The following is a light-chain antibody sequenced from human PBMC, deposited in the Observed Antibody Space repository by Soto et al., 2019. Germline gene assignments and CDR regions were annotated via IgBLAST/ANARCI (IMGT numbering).Light chain of an antibody. CDR1: QSISTW. CDR2: DAS. V-gene: IGKV1-5*01. CDR3: QQYNSYRGIT. Sequence: DIQITQSPSTLSASVGDRVTITCRASQSISTWLAWYQQKPGKAPKVLIYDASSLESGVPSRFSGSGSGTEFTLTISSLQPDDSATYYCQQYNSYRGITFGQGTRLEIK. J-gene: IGKJ5*01.